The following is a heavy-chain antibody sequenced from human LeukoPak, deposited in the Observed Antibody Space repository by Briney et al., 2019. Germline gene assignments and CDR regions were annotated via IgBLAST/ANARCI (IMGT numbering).Heavy chain of an antibody. D-gene: IGHD6-19*01. J-gene: IGHJ4*02. CDR2: NYFSGST. Sequence: SETLSLTCTVSGVSVSSGSYYWAWIRQPPGKGLEWIGYNYFSGSTNQNPSLKGRVTISVDRSKNKISLKLISMTVADTAVYYCARDFVSGSGWYELGYWGQGTLVTVSS. CDR3: ARDFVSGSGWYELGY. V-gene: IGHV4-61*01. CDR1: GVSVSSGSYY.